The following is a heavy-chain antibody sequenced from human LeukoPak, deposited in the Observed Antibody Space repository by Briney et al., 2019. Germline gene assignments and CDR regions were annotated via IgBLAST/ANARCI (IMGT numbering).Heavy chain of an antibody. CDR1: GGSFSGYY. Sequence: SETLSLTCAVYGGSFSGYYWSWIRQPPGKGLEWIGEINHSGSTNYNPSLKSRVTISVDTSKNQFSLKLSSVTAADTAVYYCARDQIVYYGSGSFDYWGQGTLVTVSS. J-gene: IGHJ4*02. D-gene: IGHD3-10*01. V-gene: IGHV4-34*01. CDR2: INHSGST. CDR3: ARDQIVYYGSGSFDY.